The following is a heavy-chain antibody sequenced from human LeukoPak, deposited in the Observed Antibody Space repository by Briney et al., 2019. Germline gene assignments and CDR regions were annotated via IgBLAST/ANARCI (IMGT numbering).Heavy chain of an antibody. CDR1: GASISRTYYY. CDR3: ARRISGWPYIIDY. J-gene: IGHJ4*02. D-gene: IGHD6-19*01. Sequence: PSETLSLTCTVSGASISRTYYYWLWIRQPPGKGLECIGYIYYSGSTNYNPSLKSRVTISVDTSKNQFSLKLNSVTAADTAVYYCARRISGWPYIIDYWGQGTLVTVSS. V-gene: IGHV4-61*05. CDR2: IYYSGST.